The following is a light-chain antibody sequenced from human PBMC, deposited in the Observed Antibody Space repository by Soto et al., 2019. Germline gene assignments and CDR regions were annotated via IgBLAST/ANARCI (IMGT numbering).Light chain of an antibody. Sequence: EIVLTQSPGTLSLSPGERATLSCRASQSVSSSYLAWYQHKPGQAPRLLIYGASSRATGIPDRFSGSGSGTDFTLTISRLEPEDFAVYYCQVYGNSPMYTFGQGTRLEIK. V-gene: IGKV3-20*01. CDR2: GAS. CDR1: QSVSSSY. CDR3: QVYGNSPMYT. J-gene: IGKJ2*01.